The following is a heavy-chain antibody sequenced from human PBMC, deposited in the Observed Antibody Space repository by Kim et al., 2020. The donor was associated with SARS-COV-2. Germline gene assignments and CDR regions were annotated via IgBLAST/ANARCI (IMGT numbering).Heavy chain of an antibody. J-gene: IGHJ6*02. Sequence: SVKVSCKASGGTFSSYAISWVRQAPGQGLEWMGRIIPILGIANYAQKFQGRVTITADKSTSTAYMELSSLRSEDTAVYYCARDQGILGATTARYYYYGMNVWGQGTTVTVSS. D-gene: IGHD1-26*01. CDR1: GGTFSSYA. CDR3: ARDQGILGATTARYYYYGMNV. CDR2: IIPILGIA. V-gene: IGHV1-69*04.